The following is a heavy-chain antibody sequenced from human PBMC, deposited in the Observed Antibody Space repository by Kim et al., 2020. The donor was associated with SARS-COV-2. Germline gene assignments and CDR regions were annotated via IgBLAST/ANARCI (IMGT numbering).Heavy chain of an antibody. V-gene: IGHV3-53*01. D-gene: IGHD5-12*01. CDR2: IYRGGST. CDR1: GFSISVYY. CDR3: ARDQGSGYDSWSFDY. Sequence: GGSLRLSCAASGFSISVYYMSWVRQAPGKGLEWVSVIYRGGSTYYADSLEGRFTISRDISKNTVYLQMNTLRVEDTAVYYCARDQGSGYDSWSFDYWGQG. J-gene: IGHJ4*02.